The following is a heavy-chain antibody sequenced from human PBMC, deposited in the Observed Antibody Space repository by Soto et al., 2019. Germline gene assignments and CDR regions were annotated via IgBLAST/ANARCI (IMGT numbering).Heavy chain of an antibody. Sequence: PGGSLRLSCAASGFTFSSYGMHWVRQAPGKGLEWVAVISYDGSNKYYADSVKGRFTISRDNSKNTLYLQMNSLRAEDTAVYYCAKDYDYGDYVGMDVWGQGTTVTVSS. CDR3: AKDYDYGDYVGMDV. CDR2: ISYDGSNK. D-gene: IGHD4-17*01. CDR1: GFTFSSYG. J-gene: IGHJ6*02. V-gene: IGHV3-30*18.